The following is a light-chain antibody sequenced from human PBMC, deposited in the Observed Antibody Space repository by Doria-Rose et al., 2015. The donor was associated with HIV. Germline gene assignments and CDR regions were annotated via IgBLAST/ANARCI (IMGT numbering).Light chain of an antibody. CDR2: GAS. J-gene: IGKJ1*01. V-gene: IGKV3-20*01. Sequence: TQSPGTLTLSPGQRATLSCRASQSVNSNLAWFQQKPGQAPRLLIYGASNRATGIPDRFSGSGSGTDFTLTISRLEPEDFAVYYCKQYGELRTFGQGTKLEMK. CDR1: QSVNSN. CDR3: KQYGELRT.